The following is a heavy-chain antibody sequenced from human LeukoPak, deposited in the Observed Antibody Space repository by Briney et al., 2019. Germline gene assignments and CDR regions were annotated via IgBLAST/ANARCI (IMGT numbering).Heavy chain of an antibody. Sequence: SETLSLTCAVYGGSFSGYYRSWIRQPPGKGLEWIGEINHSGSSNFNPSLKSRVTISVDTSKNQFSLNLSSVTAADTGVYYCARATDIVVVPAVRRAFFDFWGQGTLVTVSS. D-gene: IGHD2-2*01. CDR3: ARATDIVVVPAVRRAFFDF. CDR2: INHSGSS. CDR1: GGSFSGYY. J-gene: IGHJ4*02. V-gene: IGHV4-34*01.